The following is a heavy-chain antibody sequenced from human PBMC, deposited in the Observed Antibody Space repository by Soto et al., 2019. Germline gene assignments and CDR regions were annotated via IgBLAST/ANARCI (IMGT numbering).Heavy chain of an antibody. CDR3: ARGGSLYWYFDL. V-gene: IGHV1-3*01. CDR1: GYTFTSYA. Sequence: QVQLVQSGAEVKKPGASVKVSCKASGYTFTSYAMNWVRHAPGQRLEWMGWINAGNGNTKYSQKFQGRVTITRDTSASTAYMELSSLRSEDTAVYYCARGGSLYWYFDLWGRGTLVTVSS. J-gene: IGHJ2*01. D-gene: IGHD1-26*01. CDR2: INAGNGNT.